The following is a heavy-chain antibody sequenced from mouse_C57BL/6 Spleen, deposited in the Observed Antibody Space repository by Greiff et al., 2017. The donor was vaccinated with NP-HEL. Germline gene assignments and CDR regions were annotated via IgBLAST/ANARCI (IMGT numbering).Heavy chain of an antibody. CDR1: GYTFTSYW. V-gene: IGHV1-64*01. D-gene: IGHD6-1*01. CDR2: IHPNSGST. Sequence: QVQLQQPGAELVKPGASVKLSCKASGYTFTSYWMHWVKQRPGQGLEWIGMIHPNSGSTNYNEKFKSKATLTVDKSSSTADMQLSSLTSEDAAVYYCARPLHWYFEVWGTGTTVTVSS. CDR3: ARPLHWYFEV. J-gene: IGHJ1*03.